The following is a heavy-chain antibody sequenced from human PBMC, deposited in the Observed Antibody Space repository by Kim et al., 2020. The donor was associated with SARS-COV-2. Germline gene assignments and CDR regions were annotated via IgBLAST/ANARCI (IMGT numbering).Heavy chain of an antibody. J-gene: IGHJ4*02. Sequence: ASVKVSCKASGYTFSSHGISWVRQAPGQGLEWMGWISAYNGNTNYVEKCQGRVTMTTDKSTGTAYMEVRSLRSDDTAVYYCAREVLYSYCGGDCLFDYWGQGTLVTVSS. D-gene: IGHD2-21*02. CDR2: ISAYNGNT. CDR3: AREVLYSYCGGDCLFDY. V-gene: IGHV1-18*01. CDR1: GYTFSSHG.